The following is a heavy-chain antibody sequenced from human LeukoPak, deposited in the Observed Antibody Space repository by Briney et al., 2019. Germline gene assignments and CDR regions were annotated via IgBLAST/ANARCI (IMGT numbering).Heavy chain of an antibody. Sequence: GGSLRLSCSASGXTVSSNYMSWVRQAPGKGLEWVSVIYSGGSTYYADSVKGRFTISRDNSKNTLYLQMSSLRAEDTAVYYCVKPSYGSGSYYKSGYYYGMDVWGQGTTVTVSS. CDR1: GXTVSSNY. J-gene: IGHJ6*02. CDR2: IYSGGST. CDR3: VKPSYGSGSYYKSGYYYGMDV. V-gene: IGHV3-66*04. D-gene: IGHD3-10*01.